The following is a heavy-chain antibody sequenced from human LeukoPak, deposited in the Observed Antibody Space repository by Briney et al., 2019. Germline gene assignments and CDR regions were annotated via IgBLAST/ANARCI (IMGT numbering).Heavy chain of an antibody. CDR2: IYYSGST. D-gene: IGHD6-13*01. V-gene: IGHV4-30-4*01. J-gene: IGHJ6*02. Sequence: PSGTLSLTCTVSGGSISSGDYYWSWIRQPPGKGLEWIGYIYYSGSTYYNPSLKSRVTISVDTSKNQFSLKLSSVTAADTAVYYCARALRYSATHYGMDVWGQGTTVTVSS. CDR1: GGSISSGDYY. CDR3: ARALRYSATHYGMDV.